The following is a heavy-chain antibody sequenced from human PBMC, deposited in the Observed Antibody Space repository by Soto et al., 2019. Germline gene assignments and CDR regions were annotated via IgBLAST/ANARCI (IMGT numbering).Heavy chain of an antibody. V-gene: IGHV1-46*01. D-gene: IGHD2-21*02. Sequence: QVQLMQSGAEVKKPGASVKVSCKASGDTFSDYYIHWVRQAPGQGLEWMGTVNPSGGHTTYSQHFLGRVTMTSDTSTSTLHMELTSLTSEDKAVYYCARGGHVVVVTAALDYWGQGTLVTVSS. CDR1: GDTFSDYY. J-gene: IGHJ4*02. CDR2: VNPSGGHT. CDR3: ARGGHVVVVTAALDY.